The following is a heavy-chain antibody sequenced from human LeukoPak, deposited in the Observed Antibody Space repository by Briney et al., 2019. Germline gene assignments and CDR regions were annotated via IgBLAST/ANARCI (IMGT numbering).Heavy chain of an antibody. D-gene: IGHD7-27*01. V-gene: IGHV4-59*01. Sequence: SETLSLTCTFSGGSISSYYWSWIRQPPGKGLEWIGYIYYSGSTNYNPSLKSRVTISVDTSKNQFSLKLSSVTAADTAVYYCARIRDTGEGDYWGQGTLVTVSS. J-gene: IGHJ4*02. CDR2: IYYSGST. CDR3: ARIRDTGEGDY. CDR1: GGSISSYY.